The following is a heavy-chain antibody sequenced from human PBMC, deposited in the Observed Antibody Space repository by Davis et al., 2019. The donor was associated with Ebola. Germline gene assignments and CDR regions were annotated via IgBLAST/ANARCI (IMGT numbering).Heavy chain of an antibody. D-gene: IGHD3-3*01. Sequence: PGGSLRLSCAASGFTFSGYVMSWVRQAPGKGLEWVSAINNGGDSTYYADSVKGRFTISRDNSKNTLYLQMNSLRAEDTAVYYCARVCDDFIRGYYYYYMDVWGKGTTVTVSS. CDR1: GFTFSGYV. CDR2: INNGGDST. CDR3: ARVCDDFIRGYYYYYMDV. J-gene: IGHJ6*03. V-gene: IGHV3-23*01.